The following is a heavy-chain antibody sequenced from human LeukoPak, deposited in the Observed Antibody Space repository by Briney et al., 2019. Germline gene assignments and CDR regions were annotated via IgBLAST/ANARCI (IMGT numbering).Heavy chain of an antibody. J-gene: IGHJ4*02. CDR1: GFTVSSDY. D-gene: IGHD3-3*01. CDR3: AKSRYYDFWSGSNFDY. V-gene: IGHV3-53*01. CDR2: IYSGGST. Sequence: GGSLRLSCAASGFTVSSDYMSWVRQAPAKGLEWVSIIYSGGSTYYADSVKGRFTISRDNAKNSLYLQMNSLRAEDTAVYYCAKSRYYDFWSGSNFDYWGQGTLVTVSS.